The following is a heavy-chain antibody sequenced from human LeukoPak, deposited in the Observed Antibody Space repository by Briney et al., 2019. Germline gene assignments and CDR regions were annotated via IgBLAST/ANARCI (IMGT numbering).Heavy chain of an antibody. D-gene: IGHD2-2*01. Sequence: PGGSLRLSCAASGFTVSSNYMSWVRQAPGKGLEWVSVIYSGGSTYYADSVKGRFTISRDNAKNSLYLQMNSLRAEDTAVYYCAHLRSTRLSDYWGQGTLVTVSS. CDR2: IYSGGST. V-gene: IGHV3-66*01. CDR3: AHLRSTRLSDY. J-gene: IGHJ4*02. CDR1: GFTVSSNY.